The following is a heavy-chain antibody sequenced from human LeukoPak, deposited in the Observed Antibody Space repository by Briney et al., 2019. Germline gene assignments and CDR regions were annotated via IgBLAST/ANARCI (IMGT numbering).Heavy chain of an antibody. Sequence: SGGSLRLSCAASGFTFSSYWMSWVRQAPGKGLDWVSTIRAGGGDTFYSDSVKGRFSISRDNSKNTLILQMDSLRADDTAIYYCAKILASGSGSYWGQGTLVLVSS. D-gene: IGHD3-10*01. CDR1: GFTFSSYW. J-gene: IGHJ4*02. CDR3: AKILASGSGSY. V-gene: IGHV3-23*01. CDR2: IRAGGGDT.